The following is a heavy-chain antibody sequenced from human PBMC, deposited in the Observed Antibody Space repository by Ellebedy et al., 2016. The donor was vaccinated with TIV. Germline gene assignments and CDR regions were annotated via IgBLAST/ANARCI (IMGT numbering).Heavy chain of an antibody. CDR1: GGSISSYY. D-gene: IGHD6-13*01. CDR2: IYYSGST. Sequence: MPGGSLRLSCTVSGGSISSYYWSWIRQPPGKGLEWIGYIYYSGSTNYNPSLKSRVTISVDTSKNQFSLKLSSVTAADTAVYYCARHFADSSSWPYFDYWGQGTLVTVSS. V-gene: IGHV4-59*08. CDR3: ARHFADSSSWPYFDY. J-gene: IGHJ4*02.